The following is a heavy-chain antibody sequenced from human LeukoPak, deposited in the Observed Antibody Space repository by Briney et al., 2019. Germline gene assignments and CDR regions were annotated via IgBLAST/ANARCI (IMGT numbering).Heavy chain of an antibody. CDR2: INPNSGGT. V-gene: IGHV1-2*02. J-gene: IGHJ3*02. D-gene: IGHD2-2*01. CDR1: GYTFTGYY. Sequence: ASVKVSCKASGYTFTGYYMHWVRQAPGQGLEWMGWINPNSGGTNYAQKFQGRVTMTRDTSVSTAYMELSRLRSDDTAVYYCARRLGYCSSTSCYYAFDIWGQGTMVTVSS. CDR3: ARRLGYCSSTSCYYAFDI.